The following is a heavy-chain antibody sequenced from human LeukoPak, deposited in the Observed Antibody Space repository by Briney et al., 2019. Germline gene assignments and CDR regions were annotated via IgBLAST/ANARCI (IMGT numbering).Heavy chain of an antibody. CDR1: GFTFSSYS. Sequence: GGSLRLSCAASGFTFSSYSMNWVRQAPGKGLEWVSYISSRSSTIYYADSVKGRFTISRDNAKNSLYLQMNSLRAEDTAVYYCAREPSAGTLDYWGQGTLVTVSS. CDR2: ISSRSSTI. CDR3: AREPSAGTLDY. D-gene: IGHD6-13*01. V-gene: IGHV3-48*01. J-gene: IGHJ4*02.